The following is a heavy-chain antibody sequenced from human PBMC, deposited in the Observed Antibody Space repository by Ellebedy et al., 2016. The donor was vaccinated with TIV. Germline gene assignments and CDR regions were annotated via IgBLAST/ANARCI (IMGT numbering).Heavy chain of an antibody. V-gene: IGHV4-59*08. CDR3: ARGPLRYFDWVYYYHGMDV. CDR1: GGSISTYY. D-gene: IGHD3-9*01. CDR2: IYYSGYT. Sequence: MPSETLSLTCTVSGGSISTYYWSWFRQPPGQGLEWIGYIYYSGYTEYNPSLKSRVTISLDTSKDQFSLRLSSVTAADTAVYYCARGPLRYFDWVYYYHGMDVWGQGTTVTVSS. J-gene: IGHJ6*02.